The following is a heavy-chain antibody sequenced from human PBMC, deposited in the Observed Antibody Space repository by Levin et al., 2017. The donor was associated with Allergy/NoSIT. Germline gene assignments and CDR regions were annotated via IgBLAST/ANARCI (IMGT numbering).Heavy chain of an antibody. CDR2: ISSSSTTI. CDR1: GFTFSSYS. V-gene: IGHV3-48*01. J-gene: IGHJ1*01. Sequence: GGSLRLSCAASGFTFSSYSMNWVRQAPGKGLEWVSYISSSSTTIYYVDSVKGRFTISRDNAKNTLYLQMNSLRAEDTAVYYCARDHYDYVWGSYRPEYFQHWGQGTLVTVAS. D-gene: IGHD3-16*02. CDR3: ARDHYDYVWGSYRPEYFQH.